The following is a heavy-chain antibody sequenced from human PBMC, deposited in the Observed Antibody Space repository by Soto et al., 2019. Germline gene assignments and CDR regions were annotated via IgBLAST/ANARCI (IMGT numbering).Heavy chain of an antibody. CDR2: IYYSGST. J-gene: IGHJ4*02. D-gene: IGHD3-9*01. V-gene: IGHV4-59*08. CDR1: GGSISSYY. CDR3: ARLGYDILTGYGFVDY. Sequence: SETLSLTCTVSGGSISSYYWSWIRQPPGKGLEWIGYIYYSGSTNYNPSLKSRVTISVDTSKNQFSLKLSSVTAADTAVYYCARLGYDILTGYGFVDYWGQGTLVTVSS.